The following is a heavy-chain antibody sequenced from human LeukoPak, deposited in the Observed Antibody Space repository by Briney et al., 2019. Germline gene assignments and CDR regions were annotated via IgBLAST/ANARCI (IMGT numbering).Heavy chain of an antibody. CDR2: ISGSGTST. Sequence: GGSLRLSCAASGFTFSTYAMSWVRQAPGKGLEWVSTISGSGTSTYYADSVKGRFSISRDNSKNTLYLQMNSLRAEDTALYYCAKDVNYYGLGIYFDYWGQGTQVTVSS. D-gene: IGHD3-10*01. CDR3: AKDVNYYGLGIYFDY. V-gene: IGHV3-23*01. CDR1: GFTFSTYA. J-gene: IGHJ4*02.